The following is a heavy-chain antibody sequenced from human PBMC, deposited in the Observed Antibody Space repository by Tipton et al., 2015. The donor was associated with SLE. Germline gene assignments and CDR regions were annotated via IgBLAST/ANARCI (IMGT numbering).Heavy chain of an antibody. CDR3: ARRHYSGPFDS. V-gene: IGHV4-31*03. CDR2: IHHSGST. J-gene: IGHJ4*02. Sequence: TLSLTCSVSGDSISNGGYYWTWIRQHPGKGLEWTGHIHHSGSTNYSPSLKSRLTISVDTSKNQFSLKLSSVTAADTAVYYCARRHYSGPFDSWGQGTLVTVSS. CDR1: GDSISNGGYY. D-gene: IGHD5-12*01.